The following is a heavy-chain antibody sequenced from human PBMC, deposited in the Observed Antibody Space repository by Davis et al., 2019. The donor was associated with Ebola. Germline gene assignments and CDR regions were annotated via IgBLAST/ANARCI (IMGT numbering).Heavy chain of an antibody. J-gene: IGHJ4*02. D-gene: IGHD3-22*01. V-gene: IGHV3-33*01. CDR2: IWSDGSER. CDR3: ARVPRLLLPEDY. Sequence: GESLKISCAASGFSFSTSGMHWVRQAPGKGLEWVAVIWSDGSERYYADSVKGRFTISRDNSKNTLSLQMNSLRAEDTAVYYCARVPRLLLPEDYWGQGTLVTVSS. CDR1: GFSFSTSG.